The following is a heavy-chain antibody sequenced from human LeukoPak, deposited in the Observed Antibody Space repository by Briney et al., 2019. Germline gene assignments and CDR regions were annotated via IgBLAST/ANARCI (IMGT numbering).Heavy chain of an antibody. CDR2: IIPIFGTA. CDR1: GGTFSSYA. Sequence: SVKVSCKASGGTFSSYAISWARQAPGQGLEWMGGIIPIFGTANYAQKFQGRVTITADESTSTAYMELSSLRPEDTAVYYCARTGFRGYSYGYNWFDPWGQGTLVTVSS. CDR3: ARTGFRGYSYGYNWFDP. D-gene: IGHD5-18*01. J-gene: IGHJ5*02. V-gene: IGHV1-69*13.